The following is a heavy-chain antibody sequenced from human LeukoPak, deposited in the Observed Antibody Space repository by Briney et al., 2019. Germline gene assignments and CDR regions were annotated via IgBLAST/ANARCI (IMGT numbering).Heavy chain of an antibody. V-gene: IGHV4-39*07. CDR2: IYYSGST. D-gene: IGHD3-22*01. CDR1: GGSISSSSYY. J-gene: IGHJ4*02. CDR3: AREGPPSSDSSGYYYGGGVFFDY. Sequence: SETLSLTCTVSGGSISSSSYYWGWIRQPPGKGLEWIGSIYYSGSTNYNPSLKSRVTISVDTSKNQFSLKLSSVTAADTAVYYCAREGPPSSDSSGYYYGGGVFFDYWGQGTLVTVSS.